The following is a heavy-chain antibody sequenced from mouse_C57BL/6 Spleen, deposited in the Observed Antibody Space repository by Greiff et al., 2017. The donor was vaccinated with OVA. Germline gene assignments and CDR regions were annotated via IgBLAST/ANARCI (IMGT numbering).Heavy chain of an antibody. CDR2: IYPGDGDT. D-gene: IGHD2-2*01. Sequence: LVEPGASVKISCKASGYAFSSSWMNWVKQRPGKGLEWIGRIYPGDGDTNYNGKFKGKATLTADKSSSTAYMQLSSLTSEDSAVYFCARGYDGDFDYWGQGTTLTVSS. CDR1: GYAFSSSW. V-gene: IGHV1-82*01. CDR3: ARGYDGDFDY. J-gene: IGHJ2*01.